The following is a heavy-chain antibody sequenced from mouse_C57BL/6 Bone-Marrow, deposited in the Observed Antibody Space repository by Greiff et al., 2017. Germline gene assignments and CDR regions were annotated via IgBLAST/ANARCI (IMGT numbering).Heavy chain of an antibody. CDR3: ARPYYYGSSYPYYFDY. D-gene: IGHD1-1*01. J-gene: IGHJ2*01. V-gene: IGHV1-64*01. CDR2: IHPNSGST. CDR1: GYTFTSYW. Sequence: VQLQQPGAELVKPGASVKLSCKASGYTFTSYWMHWVKQRPGQGLEWIGMIHPNSGSTNYNEKFKSKATLTVDKSSSTAYMQLSSLTSEGSAVYYCARPYYYGSSYPYYFDYWGQGTTLTVSS.